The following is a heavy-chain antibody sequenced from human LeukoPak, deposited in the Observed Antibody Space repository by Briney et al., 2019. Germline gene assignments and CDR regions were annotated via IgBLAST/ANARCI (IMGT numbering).Heavy chain of an antibody. CDR3: ASGTGGYRHSWYDY. CDR2: INSDTTSR. Sequence: GGSLRLSCAVSGFSLRSGCMHWGRQAPGKGLGWESRINSDTTSRAYVDSVKGRFTISRDDAKNTLYLQMNSLRAEDTAVYYCASGTGGYRHSWYDYWGPGTLVTVSS. J-gene: IGHJ4*02. V-gene: IGHV3-74*01. CDR1: GFSLRSGC. D-gene: IGHD6-13*01.